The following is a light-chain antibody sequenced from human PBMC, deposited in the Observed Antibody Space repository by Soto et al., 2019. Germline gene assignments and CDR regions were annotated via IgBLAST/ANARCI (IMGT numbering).Light chain of an antibody. V-gene: IGKV1-5*03. CDR2: KAS. Sequence: DIQMTQSPSTLSASVGDRVTITCRASQSISSWLAWYQQKPGKAPKLLIYKASSLDSGVPSRFSGSGSGRAFTLTISSLQPDDFAAYYCQQYNSYSYTFGRGTKLEIK. CDR3: QQYNSYSYT. J-gene: IGKJ2*01. CDR1: QSISSW.